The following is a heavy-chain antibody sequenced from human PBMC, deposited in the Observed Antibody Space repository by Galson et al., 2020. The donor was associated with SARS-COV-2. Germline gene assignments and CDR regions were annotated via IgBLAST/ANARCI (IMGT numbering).Heavy chain of an antibody. CDR3: ARDHRVDILTGYYDY. D-gene: IGHD3-9*01. CDR1: GFTFSSYS. J-gene: IGHJ4*02. V-gene: IGHV3-21*01. Sequence: GESLKISCAASGFTFSSYSMNWVRQAPGKGLEWVSSISSSSSYIYYADSVKGRFTISRDNANNSLYLQMNSLRAEDTAVYYCARDHRVDILTGYYDYWGQGTLVTVSS. CDR2: ISSSSSYI.